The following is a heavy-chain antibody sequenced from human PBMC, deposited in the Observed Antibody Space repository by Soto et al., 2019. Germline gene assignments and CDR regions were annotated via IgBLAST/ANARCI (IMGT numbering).Heavy chain of an antibody. CDR3: AGSFKYGSGTFDAFDI. CDR2: IIPIFGTT. V-gene: IGHV1-69*01. CDR1: GGTFSSYA. D-gene: IGHD3-10*01. J-gene: IGHJ3*02. Sequence: QVQLVQSGTEVKKPGSSLKVSCKASGGTFSSYAISWVRQAPGQGLEWMGWIIPIFGTTNYAEKFRGRVSITADESTSTAYVELSSLRSEDTAVYYCAGSFKYGSGTFDAFDIWGQGTMVTVSS.